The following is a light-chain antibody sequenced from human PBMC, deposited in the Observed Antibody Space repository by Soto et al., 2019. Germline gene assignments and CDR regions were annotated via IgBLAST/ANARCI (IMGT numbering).Light chain of an antibody. J-gene: IGLJ3*02. V-gene: IGLV2-23*02. CDR1: SSDVGAYNY. CDR3: CSYAGSSTWV. Sequence: QSALTQPASVSGSPGQSITISCTGTSSDVGAYNYVSWYQHHPGKAPKLIIFEVNNRPSGVSNRFSGSKSGNTASLTISGLQAEDEADYFCCSYAGSSTWVFGGGTKLTVL. CDR2: EVN.